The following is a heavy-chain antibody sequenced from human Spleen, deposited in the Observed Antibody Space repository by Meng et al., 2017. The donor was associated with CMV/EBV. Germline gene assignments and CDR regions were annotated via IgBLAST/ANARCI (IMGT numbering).Heavy chain of an antibody. V-gene: IGHV4-34*01. CDR3: ARVPITIFGVAAYFQH. J-gene: IGHJ1*01. Sequence: QVQLQQWGAGLLKPSETLSLTCAVYGGSFSGYYWSWIRQPQGKGLEWIGEINHSGSTNYNPSLKSRVTISVDTSKNQLSLKLSSVTAADTAVYYCARVPITIFGVAAYFQHWGQGTLVTVSS. CDR2: INHSGST. D-gene: IGHD3-3*01. CDR1: GGSFSGYY.